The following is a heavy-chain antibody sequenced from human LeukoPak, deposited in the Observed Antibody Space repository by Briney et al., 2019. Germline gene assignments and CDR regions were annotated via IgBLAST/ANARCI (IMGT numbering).Heavy chain of an antibody. V-gene: IGHV3-33*01. J-gene: IGHJ4*02. CDR1: GFIFSSYG. Sequence: GGSLRLSCAASGFIFSSYGMHWVRQAPGKGLEWVAVIWYDGSKKYYADSVKGRFTISRDSSKDTLYLQMNSLRAEDTALYYCARVAASDELDYWGQGILVTVSS. CDR2: IWYDGSKK. D-gene: IGHD3-10*01. CDR3: ARVAASDELDY.